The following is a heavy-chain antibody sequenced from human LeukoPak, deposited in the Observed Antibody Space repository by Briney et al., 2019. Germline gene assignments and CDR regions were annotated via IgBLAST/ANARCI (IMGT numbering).Heavy chain of an antibody. CDR3: ARHAPGIAAAGHSDY. D-gene: IGHD6-13*01. J-gene: IGHJ4*02. CDR2: IYPGDSDT. Sequence: KPGESLKISCKGSGYSFTSYWIGWVRQMPGKGLEWMGIIYPGDSDTRYSPSFQGQVTISADKSISTAYLQWSSLKASDTAMYYCARHAPGIAAAGHSDYWGQGTLVTVSS. V-gene: IGHV5-51*01. CDR1: GYSFTSYW.